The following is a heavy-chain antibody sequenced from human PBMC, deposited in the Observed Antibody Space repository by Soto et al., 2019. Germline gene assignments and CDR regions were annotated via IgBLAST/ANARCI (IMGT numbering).Heavy chain of an antibody. CDR2: IYYSGST. V-gene: IGHV4-59*01. D-gene: IGHD5-12*01. J-gene: IGHJ4*02. CDR3: AREWSVANPGY. CDR1: GGSINDFY. Sequence: ASETLSLTCTVSGGSINDFYWSWIRQPPGKGLEWIGYIYYSGSTDYNPSLKGRFTISRDNSKNTLYLQMNSLRPEDTAVHYCAREWSVANPGYWGQGTQVTVSS.